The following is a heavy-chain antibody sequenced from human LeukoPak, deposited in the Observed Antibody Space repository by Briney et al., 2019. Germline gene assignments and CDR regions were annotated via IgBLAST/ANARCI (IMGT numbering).Heavy chain of an antibody. D-gene: IGHD4-17*01. CDR2: IYTSGST. Sequence: ETLSHTCAVSSYSISSNNWWGWIRQPPGKGLEWIGRIYTSGSTNYNPSLKSRVTMSVDTSKNQFSLKLSSLTAADTAIYYCARGIESYGDYGYWGQGILVTVSS. V-gene: IGHV4-28*03. CDR1: SYSISSNNW. CDR3: ARGIESYGDYGY. J-gene: IGHJ4*02.